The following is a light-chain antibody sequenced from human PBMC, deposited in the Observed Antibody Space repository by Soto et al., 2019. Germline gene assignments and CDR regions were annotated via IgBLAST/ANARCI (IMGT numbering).Light chain of an antibody. Sequence: EIVLTQSPGSLSLSPGERATLSCRASQSVSSYLAWYQQKPGQAPRLLIYGASSRASGIPDASSGSGSGTDFTLTMSRLEPEDFAVYYCQQYSSPPRTFGQGTRWIS. CDR1: QSVSSY. CDR2: GAS. V-gene: IGKV3-20*01. J-gene: IGKJ1*01. CDR3: QQYSSPPRT.